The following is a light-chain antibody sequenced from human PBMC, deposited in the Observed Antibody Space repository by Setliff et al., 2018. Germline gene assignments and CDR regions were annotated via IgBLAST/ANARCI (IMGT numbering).Light chain of an antibody. V-gene: IGLV2-23*02. CDR3: CSYAARTGFLCV. Sequence: QSALTQPASVSGSPGQSITISCTGTSRDVGNYNLVSWFQQHPGKAPKLIIYDVTERPSGVSNRFSGSKSGNTASLTISGLQTDDEADYYCCSYAARTGFLCVFGTGTKVTVL. J-gene: IGLJ1*01. CDR1: SRDVGNYNL. CDR2: DVT.